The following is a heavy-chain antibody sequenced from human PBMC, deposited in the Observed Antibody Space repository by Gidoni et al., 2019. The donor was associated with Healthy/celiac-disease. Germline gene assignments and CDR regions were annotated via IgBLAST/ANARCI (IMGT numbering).Heavy chain of an antibody. CDR2: ISSSSSTI. J-gene: IGHJ4*02. Sequence: EVQLVESGGGLVQPGGSLRLSCAASGFTFSSYSMNWVRQAPGKGLEWVSYISSSSSTIDYADSGKGRFTSSRDNAKNSLYLQRNSLRDEDTAVYYCARDLWGHMVQEYYFDYWGQGTLVTVSS. CDR1: GFTFSSYS. D-gene: IGHD3-10*01. CDR3: ARDLWGHMVQEYYFDY. V-gene: IGHV3-48*02.